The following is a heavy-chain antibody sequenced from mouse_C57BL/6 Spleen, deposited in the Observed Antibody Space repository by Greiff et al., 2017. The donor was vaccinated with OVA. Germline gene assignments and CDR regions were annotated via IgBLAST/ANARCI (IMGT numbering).Heavy chain of an antibody. CDR3: ARYYEDWYFDV. Sequence: QVQLKQSGAELVKPGASVKISCKASGYAFSSYWMNWVKQRPGKGLEWIGQIYPGDGDTNYNGKFKGKATLTADKSSSTPYMQLSSLTSEDSAVYFCARYYEDWYFDVWGTGTTVTVSS. CDR2: IYPGDGDT. J-gene: IGHJ1*03. D-gene: IGHD2-4*01. CDR1: GYAFSSYW. V-gene: IGHV1-80*01.